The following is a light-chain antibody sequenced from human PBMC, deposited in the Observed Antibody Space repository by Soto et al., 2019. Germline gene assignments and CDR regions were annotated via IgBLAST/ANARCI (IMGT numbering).Light chain of an antibody. CDR3: QKYDNAPWT. Sequence: DIQMTQSPSSLSASVGDRVTITCRASQDISSYLAWYQQKPGKVPKLLIYGTSTLQSGVPSRFSGSGSGTDFTLTIRSLQPEDAATYYCQKYDNAPWTFGQGTKVEIK. CDR1: QDISSY. V-gene: IGKV1-27*01. CDR2: GTS. J-gene: IGKJ1*01.